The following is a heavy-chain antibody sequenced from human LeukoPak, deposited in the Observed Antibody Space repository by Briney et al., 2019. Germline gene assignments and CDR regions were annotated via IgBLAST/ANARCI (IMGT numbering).Heavy chain of an antibody. CDR2: IRTSAEGANYA. CDR3: ASDQRYAFDY. J-gene: IGHJ4*02. Sequence: GGSLRLSCAASGFTFSRFWMNWVRQAPGKGLEWVSNIRTSAEGANYAYYADSVKGRVTISRDDAKNTLYLHMNSLRDDDTAVYYCASDQRYAFDYWGQGILVTVSS. V-gene: IGHV3-48*02. D-gene: IGHD3-9*01. CDR1: GFTFSRFW.